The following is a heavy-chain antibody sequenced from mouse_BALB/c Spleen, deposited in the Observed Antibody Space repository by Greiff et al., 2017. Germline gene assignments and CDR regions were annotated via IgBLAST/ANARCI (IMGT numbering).Heavy chain of an antibody. J-gene: IGHJ1*01. CDR1: GFTFSSYT. Sequence: EVQLVESGGGLVQPGGSLKLSCAASGFTFSSYTMSWVRQTPEKRLEWVAYISNGGGSTYYPDTVKGRFTISRDNAKNTLYLQMSSLKSEDTAMYYCARTEVRRYFDVWGAGTTVTVSS. D-gene: IGHD2-14*01. CDR2: ISNGGGST. V-gene: IGHV5-12-2*01. CDR3: ARTEVRRYFDV.